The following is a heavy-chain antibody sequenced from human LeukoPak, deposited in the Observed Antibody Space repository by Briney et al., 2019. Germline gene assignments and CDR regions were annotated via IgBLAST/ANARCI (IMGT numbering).Heavy chain of an antibody. Sequence: GGSLRLSCAASGFTFSSYSMNWVRQAPGKGLEWVSYISSSSSTIYYADSVKGRFTISRDNAKNSLYLQMNSLRAEDTAVYYCAREIFIVGATQVSWFDPWGQGTLVTVSS. V-gene: IGHV3-48*04. J-gene: IGHJ5*02. CDR3: AREIFIVGATQVSWFDP. CDR2: ISSSSSTI. CDR1: GFTFSSYS. D-gene: IGHD1-26*01.